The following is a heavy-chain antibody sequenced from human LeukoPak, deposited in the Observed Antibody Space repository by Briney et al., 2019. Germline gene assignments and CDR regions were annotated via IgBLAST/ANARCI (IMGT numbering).Heavy chain of an antibody. D-gene: IGHD1-26*01. V-gene: IGHV4-34*01. CDR3: ARVKRGSYGALDY. J-gene: IGHJ4*02. CDR1: GGSFSGYY. CDR2: INHSGSI. Sequence: SETLSLTCAVYGGSFSGYYWSWIRQPPGKGLEWIGEINHSGSINYNPSLKSRVTISVDTSKNQFSLKLSSVTAADTAVYYCARVKRGSYGALDYWGQGTLVTVSS.